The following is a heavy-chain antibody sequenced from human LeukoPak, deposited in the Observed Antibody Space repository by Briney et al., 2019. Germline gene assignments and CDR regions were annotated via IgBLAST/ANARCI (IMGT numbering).Heavy chain of an antibody. V-gene: IGHV3-33*01. CDR2: IWYDGSKQ. CDR1: GFTFSSFG. J-gene: IGHJ4*02. Sequence: GGSLRLSCAASGFTFSSFGMHWVRQAPGKGLEWVTVIWYDGSKQYYADSVRGRFTISRDNSKNTVSLQMNSLKGEDTAVYYCARVKGQSLDYWGQGTLVTVSS. CDR3: ARVKGQSLDY.